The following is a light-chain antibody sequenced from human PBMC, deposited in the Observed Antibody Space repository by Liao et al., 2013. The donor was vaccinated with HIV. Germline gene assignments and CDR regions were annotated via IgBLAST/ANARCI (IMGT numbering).Light chain of an antibody. CDR2: QDT. CDR3: QAWDISTHVV. CDR1: KLGDKY. J-gene: IGLJ2*01. V-gene: IGLV3-1*01. Sequence: SYELTPAPSVSVSPGQTATITCSGEKLGDKYVSWYQQKPGQSPVLVLYQDTKRPPGIPERFSGSNSGNTATLTITGTQAMDEAVYYCQAWDISTHVVFGGGTKLTVL.